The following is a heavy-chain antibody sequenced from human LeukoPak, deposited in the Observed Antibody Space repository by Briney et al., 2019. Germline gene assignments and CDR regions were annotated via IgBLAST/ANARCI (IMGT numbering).Heavy chain of an antibody. CDR2: ISGSGGST. V-gene: IGHV3-23*01. J-gene: IGHJ4*02. CDR1: GFTFSSYA. Sequence: GGSLRLSCAASGFTFSSYAMSWVRQAPGKGLAWVSAISGSGGSTYYADSVKGRFTISRDNSKNTLYLQMNSLRAEDTAVYYCAKIWFGEFLYFDYWGQGTLVTVSS. CDR3: AKIWFGEFLYFDY. D-gene: IGHD3-10*01.